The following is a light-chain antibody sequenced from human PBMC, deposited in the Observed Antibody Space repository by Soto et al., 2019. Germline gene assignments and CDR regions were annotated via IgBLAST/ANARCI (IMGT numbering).Light chain of an antibody. CDR2: GAS. Sequence: EIVLTQSPGTLSLSPGERATLSCRASQSVSSSYLAWYQQKPGQAPRLLIYGASSRATGLPDRFSGSGSGTDFTLTISRLVPEDFAVYYCQQYGSSPFTFGPGTKVDIK. CDR1: QSVSSSY. J-gene: IGKJ3*01. CDR3: QQYGSSPFT. V-gene: IGKV3-20*01.